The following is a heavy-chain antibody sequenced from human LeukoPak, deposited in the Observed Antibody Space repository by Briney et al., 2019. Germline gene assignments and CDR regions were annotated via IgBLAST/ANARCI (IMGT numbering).Heavy chain of an antibody. J-gene: IGHJ4*02. CDR3: ARGAYLEWLLYSSLHYFDY. CDR2: IYYSGST. CDR1: GGSISSYC. Sequence: AETLSLTCTVPGGSISSYCLSWIRQPPGKGLEWIWYIYYSGSTNYNPSLKSRVTIAVGTSKTQFSTKLSSVTAADTAVYYCARGAYLEWLLYSSLHYFDYWGQGTLVTVSS. V-gene: IGHV4-59*01. D-gene: IGHD3-3*01.